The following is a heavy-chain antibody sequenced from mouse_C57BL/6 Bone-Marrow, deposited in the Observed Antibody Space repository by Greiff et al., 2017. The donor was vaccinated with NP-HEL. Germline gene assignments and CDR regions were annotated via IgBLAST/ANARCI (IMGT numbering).Heavy chain of an antibody. CDR3: ARGGGYGNPWFAY. J-gene: IGHJ3*01. Sequence: VQLQQPGAELVKPGASVKLSCTASGYTFTSYWMHWVKQRPGQGLEWIGMIHPNSGSTNYNEKFKSKATLTVDNSSSTAYMQLSSLTAEDSAVYYWARGGGYGNPWFAYWGQGTLVTVSA. CDR1: GYTFTSYW. CDR2: IHPNSGST. D-gene: IGHD2-1*01. V-gene: IGHV1-64*01.